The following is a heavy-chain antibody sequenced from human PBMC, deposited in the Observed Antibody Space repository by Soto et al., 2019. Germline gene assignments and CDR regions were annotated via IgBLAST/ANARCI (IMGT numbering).Heavy chain of an antibody. CDR2: IGGDGGNT. J-gene: IGHJ4*02. Sequence: PGGSLRLSCSNSGLFFSRYTLHWVRQAPGKGLEWGSVIGGDGGNTYFADYVKGRFTVSRDKSKNTLYLQIISLRPEDTAVNYYAKEYNRKGYYPDYWGQGTLVTVSS. CDR3: AKEYNRKGYYPDY. V-gene: IGHV3-23*01. D-gene: IGHD3-22*01. CDR1: GLFFSRYT.